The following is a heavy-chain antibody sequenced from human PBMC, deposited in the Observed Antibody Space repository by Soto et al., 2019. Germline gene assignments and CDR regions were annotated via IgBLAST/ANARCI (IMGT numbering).Heavy chain of an antibody. CDR1: GDSVSTNSAT. J-gene: IGHJ5*01. CDR2: TYYRSKWDY. D-gene: IGHD2-8*01. V-gene: IGHV6-1*01. Sequence: SQTLSLTCAISGDSVSTNSATWDWIRQSPSRGIEWLGRTYYRSKWDYDYAASVKGQININPDTSNNQVSLHLDSVTPDDTAVYYCARLIGNSWLDSWGQGTLVILAS. CDR3: ARLIGNSWLDS.